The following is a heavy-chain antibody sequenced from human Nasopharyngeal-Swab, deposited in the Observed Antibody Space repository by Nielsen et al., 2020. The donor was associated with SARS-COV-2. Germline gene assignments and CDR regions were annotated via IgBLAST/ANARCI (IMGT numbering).Heavy chain of an antibody. CDR3: ATLSAPRDGNNRAPMG. D-gene: IGHD5-24*01. J-gene: IGHJ4*02. CDR1: GFTFSGSA. V-gene: IGHV1-58*01. Sequence: SVKVSCKASGFTFSGSAVQWVRQARGQHLEWIGWIVLGIDKTDYAQKFQDRVTITRDMSASTVYMQLSSLRSEDTALYYCATLSAPRDGNNRAPMGWGQGTLVTVSS. CDR2: IVLGIDKT.